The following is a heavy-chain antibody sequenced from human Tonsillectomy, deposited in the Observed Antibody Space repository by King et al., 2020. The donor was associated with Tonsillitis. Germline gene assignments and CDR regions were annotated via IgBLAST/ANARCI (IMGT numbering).Heavy chain of an antibody. J-gene: IGHJ4*02. Sequence: HVQLVESGGGVVQPGGSLRLSCAASGFTFSSYGMHWVRQAPGKGLEWVAFIRYDGSNKYYADSVKGRFTISRDNSKNTLYLQMNSLRAEDTAVYYCAKDYYASSGYYSVVYWGQGTLVTVSS. CDR2: IRYDGSNK. CDR1: GFTFSSYG. V-gene: IGHV3-30*02. CDR3: AKDYYASSGYYSVVY. D-gene: IGHD3-22*01.